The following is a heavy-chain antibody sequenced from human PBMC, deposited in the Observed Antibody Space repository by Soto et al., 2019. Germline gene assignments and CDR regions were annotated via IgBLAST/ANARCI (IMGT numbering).Heavy chain of an antibody. CDR3: ASRDPGTSVDY. Sequence: ETLSLTCAVSGGSFTSNNWWTWVRQPPGQGLEWIGEIYRTGSTNYNPSLKSRVTISLDKSENQFSLKVTSLTAADTAVYYCASRDPGTSVDYWGQGTLVTVSS. CDR1: GGSFTSNNW. V-gene: IGHV4-4*02. D-gene: IGHD1-7*01. J-gene: IGHJ4*02. CDR2: IYRTGST.